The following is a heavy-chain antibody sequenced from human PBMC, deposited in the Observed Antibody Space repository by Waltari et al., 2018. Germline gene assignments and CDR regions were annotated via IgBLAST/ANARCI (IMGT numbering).Heavy chain of an antibody. CDR3: ARARYVDIVATFAGEEGCFDY. V-gene: IGHV1-69*01. D-gene: IGHD5-12*01. Sequence: QVQLVQSGAEVKKPGSSVKVSCKASGGTFSSYAISWVRQAPGQGLEWMGGIFPIFGTANYAQKFQGRVTITADESTSTAYMELSSLRSEDTAVYYCARARYVDIVATFAGEEGCFDYWGQGTLVTVSS. CDR2: IFPIFGTA. CDR1: GGTFSSYA. J-gene: IGHJ4*02.